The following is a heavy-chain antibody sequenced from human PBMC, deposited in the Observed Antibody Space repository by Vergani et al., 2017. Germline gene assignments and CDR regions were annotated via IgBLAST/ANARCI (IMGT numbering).Heavy chain of an antibody. CDR2: IWYDGSNK. Sequence: QVQLVESGGGVVQPGRSLRLSCAASGFTFSSYGMHWVRQAPGKGLEWVAVIWYDGSNKYYADSVKGRFTISRDNSKNTLYLQMNSLRAEDTAVYYCAGSDYDSRRDYYYYYGMDVWGQGTTVTVSS. D-gene: IGHD3-3*01. J-gene: IGHJ6*02. V-gene: IGHV3-33*01. CDR1: GFTFSSYG. CDR3: AGSDYDSRRDYYYYYGMDV.